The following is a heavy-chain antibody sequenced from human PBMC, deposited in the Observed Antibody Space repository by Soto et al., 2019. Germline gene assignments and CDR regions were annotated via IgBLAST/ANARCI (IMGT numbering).Heavy chain of an antibody. CDR3: ARMRQSSSWSHYFDY. CDR2: IYYSGST. J-gene: IGHJ4*02. CDR1: GGSISSGDYY. V-gene: IGHV4-30-4*01. D-gene: IGHD6-13*01. Sequence: SETLSLTCTVSGGSISSGDYYWSWIRQPPGKGLEWIGYIYYSGSTYYNPSLKSRVTISVDTSKNQFSLKLSSVTAADTAVYYCARMRQSSSWSHYFDYWGQGTLVTVSS.